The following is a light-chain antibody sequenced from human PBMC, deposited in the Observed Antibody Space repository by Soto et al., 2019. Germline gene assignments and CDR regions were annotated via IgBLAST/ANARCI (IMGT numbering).Light chain of an antibody. CDR2: DVS. Sequence: QSALTQPASVSGSPGQSITISCTGSNSDVGGYNYVSWYQQHPGEAPKLMIYDVSNRPSGVSNRFSGSKSGNTASLTISGLQAEDEADYYCSSYTSSSTLAVFGGGTKVTVL. V-gene: IGLV2-14*01. CDR3: SSYTSSSTLAV. J-gene: IGLJ2*01. CDR1: NSDVGGYNY.